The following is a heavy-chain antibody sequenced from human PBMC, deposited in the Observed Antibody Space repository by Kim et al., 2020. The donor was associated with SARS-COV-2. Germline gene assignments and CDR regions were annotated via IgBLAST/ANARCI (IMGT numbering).Heavy chain of an antibody. V-gene: IGHV4-39*07. CDR1: GGSISSSSYY. D-gene: IGHD3-10*01. CDR2: IYYSGST. J-gene: IGHJ2*01. Sequence: SETLSLTCTVSGGSISSSSYYWGWIRQPPGKGLEWIGSIYYSGSTYYNPSLKSRVTISVDTSKNQFSLKLSSVTAADTAVYYCARGDGSGSYELDWDFDL. CDR3: ARGDGSGSYELDWDFDL.